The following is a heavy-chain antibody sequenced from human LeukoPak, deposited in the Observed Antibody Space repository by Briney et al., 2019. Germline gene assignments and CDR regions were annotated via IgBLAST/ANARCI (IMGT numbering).Heavy chain of an antibody. V-gene: IGHV1-8*01. J-gene: IGHJ6*02. CDR3: ARDLGYCSGGSCYSPYYYYYGMDV. D-gene: IGHD2-15*01. CDR2: MNPNSGNT. CDR1: GYTFTSYD. Sequence: ASVKVSCKASGYTFTSYDINWVRQATGQGLEWMGWMNPNSGNTGYAQKFQGRVTMTRNTSISTAYMELSSLRSEDTAVYYCARDLGYCSGGSCYSPYYYYYGMDVWGQGTTVTVSS.